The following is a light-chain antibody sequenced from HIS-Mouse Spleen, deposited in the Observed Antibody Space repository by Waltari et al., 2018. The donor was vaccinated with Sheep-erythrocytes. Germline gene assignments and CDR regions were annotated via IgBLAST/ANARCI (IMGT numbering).Light chain of an antibody. CDR3: AAWDDSLSGPV. CDR1: SSNIGSNY. CDR2: RNN. Sequence: QSVLTQPPSASGTPGQRVTLSCSGSSSNIGSNYVYWYQQLPGTAPKLLFYRNNQRPSGVPDRFSGSKSGTSASLAISGLRSEDEADYYCAAWDDSLSGPVFGGGTKLTVL. J-gene: IGLJ2*01. V-gene: IGLV1-47*01.